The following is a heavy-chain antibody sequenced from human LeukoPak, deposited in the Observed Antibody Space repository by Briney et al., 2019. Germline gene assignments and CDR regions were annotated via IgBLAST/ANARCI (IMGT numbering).Heavy chain of an antibody. D-gene: IGHD2-2*01. V-gene: IGHV3-30*18. CDR3: AKDSNEGGFDY. J-gene: IGHJ4*02. Sequence: GRSLRLSCAASGFTFSSYGMHWVRQAPGKGLEWVAVISYDGSNKYYADSVKGRFTISRDNSKNTPYLQMNSLRAEDTAVYYCAKDSNEGGFDYWGQGTLVTVSS. CDR2: ISYDGSNK. CDR1: GFTFSSYG.